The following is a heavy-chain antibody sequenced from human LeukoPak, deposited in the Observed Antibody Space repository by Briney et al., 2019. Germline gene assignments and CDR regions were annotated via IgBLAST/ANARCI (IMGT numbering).Heavy chain of an antibody. V-gene: IGHV1-2*02. J-gene: IGHJ6*04. CDR3: AREGCTSTSCFGGMDV. CDR2: INPNSGGT. CDR1: GGTFSSYA. D-gene: IGHD2-2*01. Sequence: ASVKVSCKASGGTFSSYAISWVRQAPGQGLEWMGWINPNSGGTNYAQKFQGRVTMTRDTSISTAYMELSRLRSDDTAVYYCAREGCTSTSCFGGMDVWGKGTTVTVSS.